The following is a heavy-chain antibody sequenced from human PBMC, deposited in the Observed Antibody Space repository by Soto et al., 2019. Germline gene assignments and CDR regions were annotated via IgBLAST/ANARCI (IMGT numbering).Heavy chain of an antibody. CDR1: GYTFTSYG. CDR3: ARDYYASGSYPRFDP. CDR2: IIAHDGNT. J-gene: IGHJ5*02. D-gene: IGHD3-10*01. V-gene: IGHV1-18*01. Sequence: QVQLVQSGAEVKKPGASVTVSCKASGYTFTSYGISWVRQAPGQGLEWMGWIIAHDGNTNYAQKLQGRVTMTTDTSTSTAYMELRSLRSDDTAVYYCARDYYASGSYPRFDPWGQGTLVTVSS.